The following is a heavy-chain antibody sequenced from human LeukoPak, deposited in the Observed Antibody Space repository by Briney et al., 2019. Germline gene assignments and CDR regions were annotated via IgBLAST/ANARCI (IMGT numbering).Heavy chain of an antibody. CDR3: ARSHWRDY. Sequence: SETLSLTCGVYGESFSGDYWSWIRQPPGKGLEWIGEINQSGSTNYIPSLKSRVTISVDTSKNQFSLKLSSVTAADTAVYYCARSHWRDYWGQGTLVTVSS. V-gene: IGHV4-34*01. D-gene: IGHD1-1*01. CDR1: GESFSGDY. CDR2: INQSGST. J-gene: IGHJ4*02.